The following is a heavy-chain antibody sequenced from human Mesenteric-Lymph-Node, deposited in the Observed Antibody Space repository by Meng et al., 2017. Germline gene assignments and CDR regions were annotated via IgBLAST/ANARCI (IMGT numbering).Heavy chain of an antibody. CDR2: ISPRGGT. CDR3: ARHRSGSWSFDV. D-gene: IGHD1-26*01. V-gene: IGHV4-34*01. CDR1: GGSFNGYY. J-gene: IGHJ3*01. Sequence: SETLSLTCSVYGGSFNGYYWSWVRQPPEKGLEWIGQISPRGGTAYNPSLKSRLTISIYASKNQYSLKLNSINAADTAVYYCARHRSGSWSFDVWGQGTLVTVSS.